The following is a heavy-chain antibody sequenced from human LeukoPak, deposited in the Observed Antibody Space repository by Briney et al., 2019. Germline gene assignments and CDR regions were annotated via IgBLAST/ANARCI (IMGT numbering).Heavy chain of an antibody. CDR3: ARGYSSTWATGY. J-gene: IGHJ4*02. CDR2: ISSGGNYI. Sequence: GGSLRLSCAASGLTFSSYSMTWVRQAPGKGLQWVSSISSGGNYIYYAYSLKGRFTISSDNAKNSLYLQMNSLRVEETAVYYCARGYSSTWATGYWGQGTQVTVSS. D-gene: IGHD6-13*01. V-gene: IGHV3-21*01. CDR1: GLTFSSYS.